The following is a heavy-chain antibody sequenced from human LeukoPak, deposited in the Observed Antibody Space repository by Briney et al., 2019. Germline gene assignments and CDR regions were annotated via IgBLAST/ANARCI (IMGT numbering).Heavy chain of an antibody. Sequence: PGWSLRLSCAPSGFTFSSYGMHWLRQAPRKRLEWVAVISYDGSNKYYAHSPKGRFTISRDNSKDTLYLQMNRLRAEDTAVYYCAKDRYYYDSSGYYPNSGMDVRGQETTVTVSS. J-gene: IGHJ6*02. CDR2: ISYDGSNK. CDR3: AKDRYYYDSSGYYPNSGMDV. V-gene: IGHV3-30*18. D-gene: IGHD3-22*01. CDR1: GFTFSSYG.